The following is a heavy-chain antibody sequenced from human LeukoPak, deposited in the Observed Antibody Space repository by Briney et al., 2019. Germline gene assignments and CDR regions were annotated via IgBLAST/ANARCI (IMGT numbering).Heavy chain of an antibody. CDR3: AKDGISGWYGNHFDY. J-gene: IGHJ4*02. CDR1: GFTFSSYA. Sequence: GGSLRLSCAASGFTFSSYAMSWVRQAPGKGLEWVSAISGSGGSTYYADSVKGRFTISRDNSKNTLYLEISSLRVDDTAVYYCAKDGISGWYGNHFDYWGQGTLVTVSP. CDR2: ISGSGGST. V-gene: IGHV3-23*01. D-gene: IGHD6-19*01.